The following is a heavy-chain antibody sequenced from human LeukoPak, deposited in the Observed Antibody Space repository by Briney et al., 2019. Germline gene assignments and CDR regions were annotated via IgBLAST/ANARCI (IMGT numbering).Heavy chain of an antibody. Sequence: GGSLRLSCAASGFTFNKYWMNWVRQAPGKGLEWVSFISSSSSYIYYADSVKGRFTISRDNVKNSLHLQMNSLRAEDTAVYYCTRDPSEASHPYYFDYWGQGILVTVSS. CDR2: ISSSSSYI. CDR1: GFTFNKYW. J-gene: IGHJ4*02. D-gene: IGHD6-25*01. V-gene: IGHV3-21*01. CDR3: TRDPSEASHPYYFDY.